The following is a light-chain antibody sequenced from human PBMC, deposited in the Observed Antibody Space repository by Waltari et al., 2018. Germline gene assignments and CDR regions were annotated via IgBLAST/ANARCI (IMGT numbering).Light chain of an antibody. CDR2: DAS. V-gene: IGKV3-20*01. Sequence: DIVLTQSPGTLSLSPGARATLSCRASQSVSRTLAWYQQKPGQAPRLPISDASSRATGIPDRFSGSGSGTDFSLTISRLEPEDFAVYYCQKYGTLPATFGQGTTVEIK. J-gene: IGKJ1*01. CDR1: QSVSRT. CDR3: QKYGTLPAT.